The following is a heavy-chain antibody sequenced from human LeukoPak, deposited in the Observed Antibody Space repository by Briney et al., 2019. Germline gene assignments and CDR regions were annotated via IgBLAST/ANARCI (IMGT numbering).Heavy chain of an antibody. D-gene: IGHD3-22*01. Sequence: PGGSLRLSCAASGFTFSSYGMHWVRQAPGKGREGGAVISYDGSNKYYADSVKGRFPISRDNSKNTLYLQMNSLRAEDTAVYYCARDKGNYYDSSGYDYWGQGTLVTVSS. CDR1: GFTFSSYG. CDR3: ARDKGNYYDSSGYDY. CDR2: ISYDGSNK. J-gene: IGHJ4*02. V-gene: IGHV3-30*03.